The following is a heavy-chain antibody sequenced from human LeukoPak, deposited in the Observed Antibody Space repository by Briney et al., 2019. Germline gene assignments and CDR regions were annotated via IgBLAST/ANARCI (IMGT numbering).Heavy chain of an antibody. J-gene: IGHJ4*02. CDR2: IGNNGGGI. CDR3: AIDPNWGTHS. Sequence: GGSLRLSCAASGFTFSTYTMYWVRHPPGKRLEWVSIIGNNGGGIHYADSVRGRFTISRDNSKNALYLQMNSLRVEGTAVYYCAIDPNWGTHSWGQGVLVTVSS. D-gene: IGHD7-27*01. V-gene: IGHV3-23*01. CDR1: GFTFSTYT.